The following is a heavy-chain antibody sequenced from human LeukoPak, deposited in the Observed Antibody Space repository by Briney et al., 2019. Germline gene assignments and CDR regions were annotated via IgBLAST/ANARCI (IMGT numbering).Heavy chain of an antibody. CDR2: ISTSSNTI. Sequence: GGSLRLSCEASGFNFSDYYMSWIRQAPGKGLEWLSYISTSSNTIYYAESVKGRFTISRDNAKNSLYLQMNSLRAEDMALYYCAKDIGYQLLDDAFDIWGQGTMVTVSS. V-gene: IGHV3-11*01. D-gene: IGHD2-2*01. CDR3: AKDIGYQLLDDAFDI. CDR1: GFNFSDYY. J-gene: IGHJ3*02.